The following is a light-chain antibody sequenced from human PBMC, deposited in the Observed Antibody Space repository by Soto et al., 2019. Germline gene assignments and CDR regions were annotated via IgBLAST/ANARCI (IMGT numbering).Light chain of an antibody. Sequence: QSALTQPRSVSGSPGQSVTISCAGTSSDVGAYNWVSWYQQHPGKVPKLIIYDVTRRPSGVPDRFSGSKSGNRASLTISGLQADDEADYYCCSYAGSYTVVFGGGTKLTVL. J-gene: IGLJ3*02. V-gene: IGLV2-11*01. CDR2: DVT. CDR1: SSDVGAYNW. CDR3: CSYAGSYTVV.